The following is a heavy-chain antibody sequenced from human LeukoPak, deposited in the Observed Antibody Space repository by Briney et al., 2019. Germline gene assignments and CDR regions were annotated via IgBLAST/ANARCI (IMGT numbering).Heavy chain of an antibody. CDR1: GGSISSYY. CDR3: ASRCGGSCYSSAFDI. V-gene: IGHV4-59*01. J-gene: IGHJ3*02. D-gene: IGHD2-15*01. Sequence: PSETLSLTCTVSGGSISSYYWSWIRQPPGKGLEWIGYIYYNGSTNYNPSLKSRVTISVDTSKNQFSLKLSSVTAADTAVYDCASRCGGSCYSSAFDIWGQGTMVTASS. CDR2: IYYNGST.